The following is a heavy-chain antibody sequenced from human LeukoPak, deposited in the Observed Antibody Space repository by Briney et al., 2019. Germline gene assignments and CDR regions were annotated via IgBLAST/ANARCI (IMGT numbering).Heavy chain of an antibody. CDR1: AYTFTSYA. CDR3: ARGLDGDYRNY. Sequence: SVKVSCKASAYTFTSYAISWVRQAPGQGLEWMGGIIPIFGTANYAQKFQGRVTITADESTSTAYMELSSLRSEDTAVYYCARGLDGDYRNYWGQGTLVTVSS. D-gene: IGHD4-17*01. J-gene: IGHJ4*02. CDR2: IIPIFGTA. V-gene: IGHV1-69*13.